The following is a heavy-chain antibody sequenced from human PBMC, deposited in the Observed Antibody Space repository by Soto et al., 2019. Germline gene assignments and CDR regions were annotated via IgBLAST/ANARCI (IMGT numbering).Heavy chain of an antibody. V-gene: IGHV4-59*08. D-gene: IGHD6-19*01. CDR2: TYYYSGTT. Sequence: SETLSLTCTVSGGPITAYYWSWIRQPPGKGLEWLGYTYYYSGTTNYNPSLKSRVTISVDTSKNQFSLSLSSVTAADTAVYYCARQDPFNTGWHFDSWGQGLLVTVS. J-gene: IGHJ4*02. CDR3: ARQDPFNTGWHFDS. CDR1: GGPITAYY.